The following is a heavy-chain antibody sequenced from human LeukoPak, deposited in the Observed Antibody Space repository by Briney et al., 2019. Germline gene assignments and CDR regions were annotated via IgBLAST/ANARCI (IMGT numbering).Heavy chain of an antibody. V-gene: IGHV4-4*07. Sequence: TSDTLSLTCTVSDASITNYYWGWIRQPAGKGLEWIGRIYTSGSTDYNPSLRSRLTISVDTSKNQFSLKLSSVTAADTAVYYCASEGSNDAFDIWGQGTMVTVSS. J-gene: IGHJ3*02. CDR2: IYTSGST. D-gene: IGHD2-15*01. CDR3: ASEGSNDAFDI. CDR1: DASITNYY.